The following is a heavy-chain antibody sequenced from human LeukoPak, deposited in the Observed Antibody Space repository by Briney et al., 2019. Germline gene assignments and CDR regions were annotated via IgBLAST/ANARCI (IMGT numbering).Heavy chain of an antibody. V-gene: IGHV3-7*01. CDR3: AREASIAAAGTDAFDI. CDR1: GFTFISYW. J-gene: IGHJ3*02. CDR2: IKQDGSEK. Sequence: GGSLRLSFAASGFTFISYWMSWVRQAPGKGLEWVANIKQDGSEKYYVDSVKGRFTISRDNAKNSLYLQMNSLRAEDTAVYYCAREASIAAAGTDAFDIWGQGTMVTVSS. D-gene: IGHD6-13*01.